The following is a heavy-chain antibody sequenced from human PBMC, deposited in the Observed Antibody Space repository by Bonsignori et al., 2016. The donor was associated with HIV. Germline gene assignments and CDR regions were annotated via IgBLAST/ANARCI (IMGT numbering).Heavy chain of an antibody. D-gene: IGHD2-21*01. CDR2: TYYRSKWYN. CDR3: ARDSRDCGGDCLYYFDY. Sequence: WIRQSPSRGLEWLGRTYYRSKWYNDYAVSVKSRITINPDTSKNQFSLQLNSVTPEDTAVYYCARDSRDCGGDCLYYFDYWGQGTLVTVSS. J-gene: IGHJ4*02. V-gene: IGHV6-1*01.